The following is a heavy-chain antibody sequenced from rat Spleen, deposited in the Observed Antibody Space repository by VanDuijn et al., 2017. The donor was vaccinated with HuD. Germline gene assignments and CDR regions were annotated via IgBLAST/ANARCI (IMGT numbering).Heavy chain of an antibody. J-gene: IGHJ4*01. CDR2: ISPSGGST. CDR1: GFTFSNYD. CDR3: ARPPYNSGWVDA. Sequence: EVQLVESGGGLVQPGRSLKLSCAASGFTFSNYDMAWVRQAPTKGLEWVASISPSGGSTYYRDSVKGRFTVSRDNAKSTLYLQMDSLRSEDTATYYCARPPYNSGWVDAWGQGASVTVSS. V-gene: IGHV5-25*01. D-gene: IGHD4-3*01.